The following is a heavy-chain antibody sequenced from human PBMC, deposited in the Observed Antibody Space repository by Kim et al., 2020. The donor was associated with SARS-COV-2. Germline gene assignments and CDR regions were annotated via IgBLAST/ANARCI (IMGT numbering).Heavy chain of an antibody. Sequence: YYAASVKGGFTISRDNSKNTLYLQMNSLRAEDTAVYYCARADSRGQDAFDIWGQGPMVTVS. CDR3: ARADSRGQDAFDI. J-gene: IGHJ3*02. V-gene: IGHV3-66*01.